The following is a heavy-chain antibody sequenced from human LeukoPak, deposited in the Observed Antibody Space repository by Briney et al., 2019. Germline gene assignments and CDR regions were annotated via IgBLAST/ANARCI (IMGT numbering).Heavy chain of an antibody. CDR3: ARDVVAATPGGFDY. D-gene: IGHD2-15*01. J-gene: IGHJ4*02. CDR1: GYTFTGYY. Sequence: GASVKVSCKASGYTFTGYYMHWVRQAPGQGLEWMGWINPNSGGTNYAQKFQGWVTMTRDTSTSTAYVELRSLRSDDTAVYYCARDVVAATPGGFDYWGQGTLVTVSS. V-gene: IGHV1-2*04. CDR2: INPNSGGT.